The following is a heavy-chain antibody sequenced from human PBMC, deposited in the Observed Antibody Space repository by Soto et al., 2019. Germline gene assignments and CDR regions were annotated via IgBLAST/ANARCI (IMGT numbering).Heavy chain of an antibody. CDR2: ISTYSAYT. CDR3: ARDNGYYDL. Sequence: ASVKVSCKTSGYTFSSYSINWVRQAPGQGPEWMAWISTYSAYTHYAERVQGRVTVTLDKSARTAFMELRGLTSDDTAVYFCARDNGYYDLWGQGTLVTVSS. CDR1: GYTFSSYS. V-gene: IGHV1-18*04. J-gene: IGHJ4*02.